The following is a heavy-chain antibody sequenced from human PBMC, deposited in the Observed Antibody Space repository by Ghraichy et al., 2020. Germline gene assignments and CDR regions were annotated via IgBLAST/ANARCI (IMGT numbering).Heavy chain of an antibody. V-gene: IGHV4-61*01. CDR1: GGSVSSGSHH. CDR2: IYHTGST. J-gene: IGHJ4*02. CDR3: ARVMTSYCGGDCYSHYFDF. Sequence: SETLSLTCTVSGGSVSSGSHHWSWIRQPPGKGLEWIGSIYHTGSTNYNPSLMSRVTISVDTSKNQFSLKLRTVTAADTAVYYCARVMTSYCGGDCYSHYFDFWGQGTLVTASS. D-gene: IGHD2-21*02.